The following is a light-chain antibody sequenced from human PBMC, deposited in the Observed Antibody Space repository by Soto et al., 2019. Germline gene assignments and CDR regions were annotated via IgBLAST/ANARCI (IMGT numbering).Light chain of an antibody. J-gene: IGLJ2*01. Sequence: QSALTQPRSVSGSPGQSVTISCSGTSSDVGGYDYVSWYQQSPDKAPKLMIFDVSERPAGVPDRFAGSKSGNTASLTISGLQVEDEADYYCFSYAGTYTPVVFGGGTKLTVL. V-gene: IGLV2-11*01. CDR3: FSYAGTYTPVV. CDR1: SSDVGGYDY. CDR2: DVS.